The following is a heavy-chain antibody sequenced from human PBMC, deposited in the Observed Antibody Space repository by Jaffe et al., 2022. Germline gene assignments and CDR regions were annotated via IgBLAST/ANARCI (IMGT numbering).Heavy chain of an antibody. CDR3: ARSLFIRSNYGGNSIQGTDAFDI. CDR2: INPSGGST. Sequence: QVQLVQSGAEVKKPGASVKVSCTASGYTFTSYYMHWVRQAPGQGLEWMGIINPSGGSTSYAQKFQGRVTMTRDTSTSTVYMELSSLRSEDTAVYYCARSLFIRSNYGGNSIQGTDAFDIWGQGTMVTVSS. J-gene: IGHJ3*02. D-gene: IGHD4-17*01. CDR1: GYTFTSYY. V-gene: IGHV1-46*01.